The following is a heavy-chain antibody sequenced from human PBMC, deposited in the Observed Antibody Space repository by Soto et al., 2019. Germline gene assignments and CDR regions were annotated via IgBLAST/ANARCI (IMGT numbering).Heavy chain of an antibody. CDR2: ISAYNGNT. CDR3: ARGVGWEPLAY. J-gene: IGHJ4*02. V-gene: IGHV1-18*01. Sequence: QFQLLQSGVEVKKTWASVKVSCKASGYTFTSSGISWVRQSPGQGLEWMGWISAYNGNTNYAQKLQGRGTMTTDTSTSTAYMELRSLRSDDTAVYYCARGVGWEPLAYWGKGTLVTVSS. CDR1: GYTFTSSG. D-gene: IGHD1-26*01.